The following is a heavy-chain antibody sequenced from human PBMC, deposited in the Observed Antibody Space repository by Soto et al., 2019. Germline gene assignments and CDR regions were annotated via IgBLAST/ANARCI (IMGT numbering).Heavy chain of an antibody. V-gene: IGHV4-4*01. Sequence: PXETLSLTCSVSGVSLTSGNWWTWVRQSPQRGLEYIGEIFHDGTANYYPSFERRVAMSMDTSRNQFSLKLTSVTAADTAVYFCARLVYDTRLNYMYFDFWGPGTLVTVSS. CDR3: ARLVYDTRLNYMYFDF. CDR2: IFHDGTA. J-gene: IGHJ4*02. D-gene: IGHD3-10*01. CDR1: GVSLTSGNW.